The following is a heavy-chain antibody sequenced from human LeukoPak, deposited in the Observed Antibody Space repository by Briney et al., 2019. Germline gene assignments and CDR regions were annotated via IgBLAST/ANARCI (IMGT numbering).Heavy chain of an antibody. CDR1: GGSFSGYY. D-gene: IGHD6-19*01. Sequence: PSETLSLTCAVYGGSFSGYYWSWIRQPPGTGLEWIGKINHSRSTNYNPSLKSRVIISVDTSKNQFSLRLSSVTAADTAVYYCARGRIAVAAGELGYWGQGTLVTVSS. CDR3: ARGRIAVAAGELGY. V-gene: IGHV4-34*01. CDR2: INHSRST. J-gene: IGHJ4*02.